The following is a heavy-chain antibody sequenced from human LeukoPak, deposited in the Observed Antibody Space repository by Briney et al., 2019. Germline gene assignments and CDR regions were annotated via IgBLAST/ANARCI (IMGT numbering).Heavy chain of an antibody. J-gene: IGHJ3*02. V-gene: IGHV4-61*02. D-gene: IGHD3-16*02. Sequence: PSETLSLTCTVSGGSISSGSYYWSWIRQPAGKGLEWIGRIYTSGSTNYNPSLKSRVTMSVDTSKNQFSLKLSSVTAADTAVYYCATDEGLVKEDDAFDIWGQGTMVTVSS. CDR3: ATDEGLVKEDDAFDI. CDR1: GGSISSGSYY. CDR2: IYTSGST.